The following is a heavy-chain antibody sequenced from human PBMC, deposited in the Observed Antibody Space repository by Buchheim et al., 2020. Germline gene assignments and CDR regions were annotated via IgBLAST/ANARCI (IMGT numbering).Heavy chain of an antibody. CDR2: IIWDDDK. D-gene: IGHD1-14*01. V-gene: IGHV2-5*02. CDR1: GFSLSNSEVG. CDR3: AHRLTGEPFDY. Sequence: QITLKESGPTLVRPTQTLTLTCTFSGFSLSNSEVGVGWIRQPPGKALECLALIIWDDDKNYSPSLKSRLSITKDTSRNQVVLTMTNMDPVDTGTYYCAHRLTGEPFDYWGQGTL. J-gene: IGHJ4*02.